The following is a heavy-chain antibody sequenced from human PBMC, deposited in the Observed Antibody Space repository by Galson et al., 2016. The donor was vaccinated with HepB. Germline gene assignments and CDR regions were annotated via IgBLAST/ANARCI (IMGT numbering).Heavy chain of an antibody. CDR1: GYAFPSYW. D-gene: IGHD6-13*01. J-gene: IGHJ4*02. CDR3: ARHLSYSTDWYDPYYYFDY. Sequence: QSGAEVKRPGDSLKISCKTSGYAFPSYWIGWVRQLPGKGLEWMGIINPGDFDTRYSPSFQGQVTISVDTSINTAYLQWTSLRASDTAMYFCARHLSYSTDWYDPYYYFDYRGQGTQVTVSS. V-gene: IGHV5-51*01. CDR2: INPGDFDT.